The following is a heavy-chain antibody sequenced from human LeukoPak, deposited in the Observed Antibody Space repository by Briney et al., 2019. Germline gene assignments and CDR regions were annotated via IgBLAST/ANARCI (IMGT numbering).Heavy chain of an antibody. J-gene: IGHJ4*02. V-gene: IGHV3-11*04. D-gene: IGHD4-23*01. CDR3: ARGYGGNSGVRY. Sequence: GGSLRLSCAPSGSTFSDSYMAWFRRAPGKGLEGVSYIISGGRTIYYAHSVKGRFTISRDNAKNSLYLQVNSLRAEDTAVYYCARGYGGNSGVRYWGQGALVTVSS. CDR2: IISGGRTI. CDR1: GSTFSDSY.